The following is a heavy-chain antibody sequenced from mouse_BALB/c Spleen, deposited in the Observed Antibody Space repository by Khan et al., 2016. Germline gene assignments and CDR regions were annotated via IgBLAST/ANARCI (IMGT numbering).Heavy chain of an antibody. Sequence: QVQLQQPGAELVRPGSSVKISCKASGYAFSSYWMNWVKQRPGQGLEWIGQIYPGDGDTNYNGKFKGKATLTADKSSSTAYMQLSSLTSEDSAVYFCARYGNYAWLAYWGQGTLVTVSA. CDR2: IYPGDGDT. CDR3: ARYGNYAWLAY. D-gene: IGHD2-1*01. V-gene: IGHV1-80*01. J-gene: IGHJ3*01. CDR1: GYAFSSYW.